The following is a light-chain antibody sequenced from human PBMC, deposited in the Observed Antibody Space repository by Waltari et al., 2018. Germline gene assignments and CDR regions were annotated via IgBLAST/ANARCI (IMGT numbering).Light chain of an antibody. CDR1: SSAIGRYNY. Sequence: QSALTQPASVSGSPGQSITIPCTGTSSAIGRYNYVSWYQQHPGKVPKFLIYDVRNRPSGVSNRFSGSKSGNTASLTISGLQAEDEADYYCTSYTTNSTLEFGGGTKLTVL. CDR2: DVR. J-gene: IGLJ3*02. CDR3: TSYTTNSTLE. V-gene: IGLV2-14*01.